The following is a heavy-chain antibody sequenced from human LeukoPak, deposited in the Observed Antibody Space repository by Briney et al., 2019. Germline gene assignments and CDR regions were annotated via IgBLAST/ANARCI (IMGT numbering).Heavy chain of an antibody. CDR3: AGDKLAYCGGDCYPDV. Sequence: RSGGSLRLSCAASGFTLSDYYMSWIRQAPGRGLEWVSSISSGRTYIYSAGSVKGRFTISRDNGTNSLYLQMNSLRAEDTAVYYCAGDKLAYCGGDCYPDVWGQGTLVTVSS. J-gene: IGHJ4*02. D-gene: IGHD2-21*02. CDR2: ISSGRTYI. CDR1: GFTLSDYY. V-gene: IGHV3-69-1*01.